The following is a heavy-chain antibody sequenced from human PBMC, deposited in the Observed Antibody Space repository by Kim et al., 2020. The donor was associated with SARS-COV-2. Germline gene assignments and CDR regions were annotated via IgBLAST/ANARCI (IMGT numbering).Heavy chain of an antibody. V-gene: IGHV3-7*01. D-gene: IGHD4-17*01. CDR3: ARETPGGAVTIDL. CDR2: IKDDGSQK. Sequence: GGSLRLSCAASGFTLSGYWMSWVRQAPGKGLEWVANIKDDGSQKYYVDSVKGRFTISRDNAENSLFLQMNFLRAEDTSVYYCARETPGGAVTIDLWGQGILVTVSS. J-gene: IGHJ5*02. CDR1: GFTLSGYW.